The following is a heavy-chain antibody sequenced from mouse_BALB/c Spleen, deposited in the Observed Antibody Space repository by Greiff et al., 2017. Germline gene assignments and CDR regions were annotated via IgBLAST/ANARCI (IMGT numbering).Heavy chain of an antibody. CDR1: GYAFSSSW. CDR3: ARRGGYLYAMDY. J-gene: IGHJ4*01. CDR2: IYPGDGDT. V-gene: IGHV1-82*01. D-gene: IGHD2-2*01. Sequence: QVQLQQSGPELVKPGASVKISCKSSGYAFSSSWMNWVKQRPGQGLEWIGRIYPGDGDTNYNGKFKGKATLTADKSSSTAYMQLSSLTSVDSAVYFCARRGGYLYAMDYWGQGTSVTVSS.